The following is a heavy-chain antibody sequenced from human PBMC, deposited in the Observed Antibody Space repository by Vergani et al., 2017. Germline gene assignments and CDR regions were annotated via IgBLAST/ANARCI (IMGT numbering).Heavy chain of an antibody. J-gene: IGHJ4*02. V-gene: IGHV5-51*01. CDR1: GYSFTSYW. CDR2: IYTGDSDT. CDR3: ARHYDRSGYYYPFDY. Sequence: EVQLVQSGAEVKKPGESLKISCKGSGYSFTSYWIGCVRQMPGKGLEWMGIIYTGDSDTRYSPSFQGQVTISADKSISTAYLQWSSLKASDTAMYYCARHYDRSGYYYPFDYWGQGTLVTVSS. D-gene: IGHD3-22*01.